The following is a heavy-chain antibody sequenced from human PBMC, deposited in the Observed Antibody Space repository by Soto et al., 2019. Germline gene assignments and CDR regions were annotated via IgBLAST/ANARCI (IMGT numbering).Heavy chain of an antibody. V-gene: IGHV1-3*04. CDR2: INTGNGDT. D-gene: IGHD3-16*01. CDR3: ARDNCYADNCSNDAFDI. CDR1: GYPFTNYA. Sequence: ASVKVSCKASGYPFTNYAMHWVRQAPGQRLEWMGWINTGNGDTKYSQKFQGRVTITRDASASTAYMELSSLESEDTTVYYCARDNCYADNCSNDAFDIWGQGTMVTVSS. J-gene: IGHJ3*02.